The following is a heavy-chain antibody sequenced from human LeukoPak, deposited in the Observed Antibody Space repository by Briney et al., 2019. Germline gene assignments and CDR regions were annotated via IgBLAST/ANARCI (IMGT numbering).Heavy chain of an antibody. J-gene: IGHJ4*02. CDR3: ARHLYSGSYWFDY. Sequence: PSETLSLTCTVSSGSINTSSYYWGWIRQPPGKGLEWIGSISYSGTTYYNPSLKSRVTVSVDTSKNQFSLELSSVTAADTAVYYCARHLYSGSYWFDYWGQGTLVTVSS. D-gene: IGHD1-26*01. CDR2: ISYSGTT. CDR1: SGSINTSSYY. V-gene: IGHV4-39*01.